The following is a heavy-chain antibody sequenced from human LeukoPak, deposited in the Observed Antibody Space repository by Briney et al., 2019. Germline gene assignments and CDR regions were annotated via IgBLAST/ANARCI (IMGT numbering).Heavy chain of an antibody. D-gene: IGHD2-21*01. V-gene: IGHV3-48*01. CDR2: VSSSSSTI. J-gene: IGHJ4*02. CDR3: ARANTLVVPYFDY. CDR1: GFTFSSYN. Sequence: GGSLRLSCSASGFTFSSYNMNWVRQAPGKGLEWVSYVSSSSSTIYYADSVKGRFTISRDNAKNSLYLQMNSLRAEDTAVYYCARANTLVVPYFDYWGQGTLVTVSS.